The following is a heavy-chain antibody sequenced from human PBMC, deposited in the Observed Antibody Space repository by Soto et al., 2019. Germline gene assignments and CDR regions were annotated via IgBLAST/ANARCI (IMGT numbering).Heavy chain of an antibody. D-gene: IGHD3-3*01. Sequence: SQTLSLTCAISVDSVSSNSVAWNWIRQSPSRGLEWLGRTYYRSKWYNEYAPSVKSRITINPDTHNNQFSLPLTSVTPDATAVYYCARGPLWPLDQWGQGTLVTVSS. J-gene: IGHJ4*02. CDR2: TYYRSKWYN. CDR3: ARGPLWPLDQ. CDR1: VDSVSSNSVA. V-gene: IGHV6-1*01.